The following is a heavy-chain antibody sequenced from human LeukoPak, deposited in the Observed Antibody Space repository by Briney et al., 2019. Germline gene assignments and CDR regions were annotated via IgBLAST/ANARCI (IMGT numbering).Heavy chain of an antibody. CDR1: GFTFSSYA. J-gene: IGHJ4*02. Sequence: GGSLRLSCAASGFTFSSYAMSWVRQAPGKGLEWVSAISGSGGSIYYADSVKGRFTISRDNSKNTLYLQMNSLRAEDTAVYYCAKGPAFGGVIVLFDYWGQGTLVTVSS. CDR2: ISGSGGSI. CDR3: AKGPAFGGVIVLFDY. V-gene: IGHV3-23*01. D-gene: IGHD3-16*02.